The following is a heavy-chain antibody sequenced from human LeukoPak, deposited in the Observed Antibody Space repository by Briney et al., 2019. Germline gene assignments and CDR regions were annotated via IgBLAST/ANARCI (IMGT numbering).Heavy chain of an antibody. J-gene: IGHJ3*02. D-gene: IGHD4-23*01. Sequence: SETLSLTCTVSGGSISSGGYYWSWIRQPPGKGLEWIGYIYHSGSTYYNPSLKSRVTISVDTSKNQFSLKLSSVTAADTAVYYCARSPSRWPSAFDIWGQGTMVTVSS. V-gene: IGHV4-30-2*01. CDR1: GGSISSGGYY. CDR3: ARSPSRWPSAFDI. CDR2: IYHSGST.